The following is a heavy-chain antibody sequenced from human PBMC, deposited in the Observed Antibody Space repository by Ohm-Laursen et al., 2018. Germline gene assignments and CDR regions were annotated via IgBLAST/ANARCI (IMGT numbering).Heavy chain of an antibody. CDR1: GGSISSTSYY. V-gene: IGHV4-39*01. CDR3: ARKTDWNHYYFDY. D-gene: IGHD1-1*01. J-gene: IGHJ4*02. CDR2: ICYTGST. Sequence: SDTLSLTCTVSGGSISSTSYYWGWIRQPPGKGLEWIGSICYTGSTYFNPSLQSRVTISVDTSKNQFSLNLSSVTAADTAMYYCARKTDWNHYYFDYWGQGTLVTVSS.